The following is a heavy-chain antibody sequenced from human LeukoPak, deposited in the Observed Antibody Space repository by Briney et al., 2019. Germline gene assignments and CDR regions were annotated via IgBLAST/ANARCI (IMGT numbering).Heavy chain of an antibody. CDR3: ARAIHYYYYYMDV. J-gene: IGHJ6*03. Sequence: RTGGSLRLSCAASGFTVSSNYMSWVRQAPGKGLEWVSVIYSGGSTYYAGSVKGRFTISRDNSKNTLYLQMNSLRAEDTAVYYCARAIHYYYYYMDVWGKGTTVTVSS. V-gene: IGHV3-53*01. CDR1: GFTVSSNY. CDR2: IYSGGST.